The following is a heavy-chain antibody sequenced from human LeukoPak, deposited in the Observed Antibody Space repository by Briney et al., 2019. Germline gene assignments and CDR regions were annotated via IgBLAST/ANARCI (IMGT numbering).Heavy chain of an antibody. D-gene: IGHD1-26*01. CDR3: ARGGSGGSYDLPFDI. CDR2: IYYSGST. CDR1: GGSISSSSYY. Sequence: PSETLSLTCTVSGGSISSSSYYWGWIRQPPGKGLEWIGSIYYSGSTYYNPSLKSRVTISVDTSKNQFSLKLSSVTAADTVVYYCARGGSGGSYDLPFDIWGQGTMVTVSS. V-gene: IGHV4-39*07. J-gene: IGHJ3*02.